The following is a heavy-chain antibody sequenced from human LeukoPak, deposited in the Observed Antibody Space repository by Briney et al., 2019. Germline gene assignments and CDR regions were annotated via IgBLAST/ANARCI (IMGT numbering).Heavy chain of an antibody. D-gene: IGHD6-13*01. J-gene: IGHJ6*02. Sequence: PGGSLRLSCSASGFTFSSYAMHWVRQAPGKGLEYVSAISSNGGSTYYADSVKGRFTISRDNSKNTLYLQMNSLRAEDTAVYYCARVGQLVWEHYYYYGMDVWGQGTTVTVSS. CDR3: ARVGQLVWEHYYYYGMDV. CDR1: GFTFSSYA. CDR2: ISSNGGST. V-gene: IGHV3-64*04.